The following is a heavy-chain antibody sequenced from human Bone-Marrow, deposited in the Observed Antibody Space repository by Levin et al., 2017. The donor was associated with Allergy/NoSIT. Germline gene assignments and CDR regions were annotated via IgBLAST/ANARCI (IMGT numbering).Heavy chain of an antibody. D-gene: IGHD6-6*01. CDR1: GASVSSSSYY. Sequence: SETLSLTCTVSGASVSSSSYYWSWIRQPPGKGLEWIGYVYYTGSTNYNPSLKSRVTISEDTSKNHFALKLSSVTAADTAIDYCACRLPGSSALWGAFDVWGQGATVTVSS. J-gene: IGHJ3*01. CDR3: ACRLPGSSALWGAFDV. CDR2: VYYTGST. V-gene: IGHV4-61*03.